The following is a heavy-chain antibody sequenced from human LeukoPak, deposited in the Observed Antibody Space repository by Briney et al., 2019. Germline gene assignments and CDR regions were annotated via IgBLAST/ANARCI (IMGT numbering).Heavy chain of an antibody. CDR3: ARDRLVREDYYYYGMDV. CDR1: GGTFRSYA. J-gene: IGHJ6*02. CDR2: IIPIFGIA. D-gene: IGHD3-10*01. Sequence: ASVKVSCKASGGTFRSYAISWVRQAPGQGLEWMGRIIPIFGIANYAQKLQGRVTITADKSTSTAYMELSSLRSEDTAVYYCARDRLVREDYYYYGMDVWGQGTTVTVSS. V-gene: IGHV1-69*04.